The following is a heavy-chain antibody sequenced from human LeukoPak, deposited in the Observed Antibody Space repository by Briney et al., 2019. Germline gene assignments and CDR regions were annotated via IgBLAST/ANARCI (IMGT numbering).Heavy chain of an antibody. V-gene: IGHV3-15*07. CDR2: IQSETDGGTT. CDR3: TTVLGGLRFFDH. CDR1: GFIFRNVW. J-gene: IGHJ4*02. Sequence: GGSLRLSCAASGFIFRNVWMNWVRQAPGKGLEWVGRIQSETDGGTTDYAAPMKGRFTISRDDFKMMLYLQMNSLQTEDTAVYFCTTVLGGLRFFDHWGQGTAVTVSS.